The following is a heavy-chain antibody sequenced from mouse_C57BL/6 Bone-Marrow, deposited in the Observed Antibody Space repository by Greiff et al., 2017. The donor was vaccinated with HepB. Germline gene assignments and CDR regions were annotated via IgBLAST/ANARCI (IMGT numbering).Heavy chain of an antibody. CDR2: INPSTGGT. J-gene: IGHJ4*01. CDR3: ARYWLLRNYAMDY. CDR1: GYSFTGYY. D-gene: IGHD2-3*01. Sequence: EVQRVESGPELVKPGASVKISCKASGYSFTGYYMNWVKQSPEKSLEWIGEINPSTGGTTYNQKFKAKATLTVDKSSSTAYMQLKSLTSEDSAVYYCARYWLLRNYAMDYWGQGTSVTVSS. V-gene: IGHV1-42*01.